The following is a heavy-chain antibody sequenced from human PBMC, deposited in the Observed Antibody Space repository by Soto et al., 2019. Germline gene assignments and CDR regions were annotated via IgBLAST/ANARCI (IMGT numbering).Heavy chain of an antibody. J-gene: IGHJ6*02. CDR3: AKDPASNYYGMDV. CDR1: GFTFDDYA. V-gene: IGHV3-9*01. Sequence: EVQLVESGGGLVQPGRSLRLSCVVSGFTFDDYAMHWVRQAPGKGLEWVSGISWNSGSIGYADSVKGRFTISRDNAKNSLYLQMNSLRAEDTALYYCAKDPASNYYGMDVWGLGTTVTVSS. CDR2: ISWNSGSI.